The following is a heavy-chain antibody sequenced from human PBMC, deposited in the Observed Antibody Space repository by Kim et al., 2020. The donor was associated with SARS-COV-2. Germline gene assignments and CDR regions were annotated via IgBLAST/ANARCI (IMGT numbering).Heavy chain of an antibody. CDR1: GFTFSNAW. CDR3: TTDWWLLTELLWFSATYGRDV. J-gene: IGHJ6*02. Sequence: GGSLRLSCAASGFTFSNAWMSWVRQAPGKGLEWVGRIKSKTDGGTTDYAAPVKGRFTISRDDSKNTLYLQMNSLKTEDTAVYYCTTDWWLLTELLWFSATYGRDVWGPGTTVTVSS. CDR2: IKSKTDGGTT. V-gene: IGHV3-15*01. D-gene: IGHD3-10*01.